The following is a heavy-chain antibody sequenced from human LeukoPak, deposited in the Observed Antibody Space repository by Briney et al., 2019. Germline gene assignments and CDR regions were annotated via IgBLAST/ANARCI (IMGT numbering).Heavy chain of an antibody. V-gene: IGHV4-59*12. CDR1: GGSISSYY. CDR2: IFYSGST. J-gene: IGHJ4*02. D-gene: IGHD6-19*01. Sequence: PAETLSLTCTVSGGSISSYYWSWIRQPPGKGLEWIGYIFYSGSTNYNPSLKSRVTISVDTSKNQFSLKLNSLTAADTAVYYCARGAADQWLVLNWGGWDYWGQGTLVTVSS. CDR3: ARGAADQWLVLNWGGWDY.